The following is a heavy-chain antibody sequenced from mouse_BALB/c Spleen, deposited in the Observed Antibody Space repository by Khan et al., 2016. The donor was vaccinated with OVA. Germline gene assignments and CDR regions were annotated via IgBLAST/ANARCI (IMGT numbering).Heavy chain of an antibody. V-gene: IGHV1S132*01. D-gene: IGHD3-2*02. Sequence: QVQLQQSGAELVRPGASVKLSCKTSGYIFTNYWIHWVKQRSGQGLEWIARIYPGTDNTYYNEKLKDKAILTVDKSSSTAYMQLSSLKSEDSAVYVCAREEALYYFDYWGQGTTLTVSS. J-gene: IGHJ2*01. CDR3: AREEALYYFDY. CDR2: IYPGTDNT. CDR1: GYIFTNYW.